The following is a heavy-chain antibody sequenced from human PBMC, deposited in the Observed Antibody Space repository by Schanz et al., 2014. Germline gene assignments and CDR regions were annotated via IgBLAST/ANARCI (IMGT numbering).Heavy chain of an antibody. J-gene: IGHJ4*02. Sequence: EGQLAESGGGLVQPGGSLRLSCAVSGFTVSSNHMSWVRQAPGKGLEWVSGISGSGGSTYYADSVKGRFTISRDNSKNTLYLHMNTLRSEDTAVYYCAKDSTHIDIVLVPTAIDYWGQGTLXTVSS. V-gene: IGHV3-23*04. CDR1: GFTVSSNH. D-gene: IGHD2-2*01. CDR3: AKDSTHIDIVLVPTAIDY. CDR2: ISGSGGST.